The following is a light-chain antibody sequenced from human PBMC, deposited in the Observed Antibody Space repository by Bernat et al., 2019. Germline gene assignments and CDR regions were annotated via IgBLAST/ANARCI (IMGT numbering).Light chain of an antibody. Sequence: DIQMTQSPSSVSASVGDRVTITCRASQGINSWLAWYQQKPGRAPKLLISAGNSLQSGVPSRFSGSGSGTDFTLTISSLQPEDFATYYCQQAHSFPRTFGQGTKVDIK. J-gene: IGKJ1*01. CDR1: QGINSW. CDR3: QQAHSFPRT. V-gene: IGKV1-12*01. CDR2: AGN.